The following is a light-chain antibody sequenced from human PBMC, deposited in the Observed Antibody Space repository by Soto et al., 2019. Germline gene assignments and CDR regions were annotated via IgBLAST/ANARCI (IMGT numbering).Light chain of an antibody. Sequence: DIQMTQSPSSLSASVGDEVTITCRASQIISTYLNWFQQKSGESPRLLIYGASTLHDGVPSRFSGSGSGADFTLTISGLQPEDFATYHCQQTYSDISFGGGTRVE. CDR2: GAS. V-gene: IGKV1-39*01. CDR3: QQTYSDIS. J-gene: IGKJ4*01. CDR1: QIISTY.